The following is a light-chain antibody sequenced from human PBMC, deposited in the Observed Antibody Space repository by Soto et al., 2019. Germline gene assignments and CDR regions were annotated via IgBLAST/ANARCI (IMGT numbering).Light chain of an antibody. CDR1: QSISTF. Sequence: DIQMTQSPSSLSASVGDRVTITCRASQSISTFLNWYQHKPGKAPTLLIYAASSLQSGVPSRFSGSGSGTDFTLTISTLQPEDVATYYCQQSFSAPIFTFGPGTKVDSK. V-gene: IGKV1-39*01. J-gene: IGKJ3*01. CDR3: QQSFSAPIFT. CDR2: AAS.